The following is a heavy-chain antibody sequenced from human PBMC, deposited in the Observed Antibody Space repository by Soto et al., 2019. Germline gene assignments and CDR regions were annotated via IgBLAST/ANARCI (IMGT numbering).Heavy chain of an antibody. V-gene: IGHV1-18*01. CDR2: ISAYNGNT. CDR3: AREAFLGTVSLGY. D-gene: IGHD4-4*01. CDR1: GYTFTSYG. Sequence: QVQLVQSESEVRKPGASVKVSCRASGYTFTSYGISWVRQAPGQGLEWMGWISAYNGNTNYAQRLQGRVTMTTDTSTSTAYMELGSLKSDDTAVYYCAREAFLGTVSLGYWGQGTRVIVSS. J-gene: IGHJ4*02.